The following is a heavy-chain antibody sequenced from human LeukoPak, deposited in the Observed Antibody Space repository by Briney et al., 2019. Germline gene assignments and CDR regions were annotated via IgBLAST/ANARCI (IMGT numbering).Heavy chain of an antibody. CDR1: GGSISGYY. V-gene: IGHV4-59*12. CDR3: ARFSSIAAAFDY. CDR2: IYYSGST. D-gene: IGHD6-13*01. Sequence: PSETLSLTCTVSGGSISGYYWSWIRQPPGKGLEWIGYIYYSGSTNYNPSLKSRVTISVDTSKNQFSLKLSSVTAADTAVYYCARFSSIAAAFDYWGLGTLVTVSS. J-gene: IGHJ4*02.